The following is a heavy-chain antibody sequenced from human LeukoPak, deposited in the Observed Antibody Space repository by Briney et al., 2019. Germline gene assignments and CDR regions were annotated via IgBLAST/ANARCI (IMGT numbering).Heavy chain of an antibody. CDR3: ARDRIYGSGSDHFDY. J-gene: IGHJ4*02. V-gene: IGHV4-38-2*02. D-gene: IGHD3-10*01. CDR1: GYSIRSGYY. Sequence: SETLSLTCTVSGYSIRSGYYWGWIRQPPGKGLEWIGSIYHSGSIYHKPSLKRRVTISVDTSKNQFSLKLSSVTAADTAVYYCARDRIYGSGSDHFDYWGQGTLVTVSS. CDR2: IYHSGSI.